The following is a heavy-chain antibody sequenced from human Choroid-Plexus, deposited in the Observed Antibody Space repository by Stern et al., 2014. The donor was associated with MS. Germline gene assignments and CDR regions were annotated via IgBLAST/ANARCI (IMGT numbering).Heavy chain of an antibody. CDR1: GFTFGSCA. Sequence: VQLVESGGGVVQPGRPLRLSCVASGFTFGSCAMHWVRQAPGKGLERGAGVSYDGSNKYYADSVKGRFTISRDNSQNTLYMQMSSLRPEDTAVYYCAKDRQYLTYFFAHWGQGSLVTVSS. D-gene: IGHD2/OR15-2a*01. J-gene: IGHJ5*02. CDR2: VSYDGSNK. CDR3: AKDRQYLTYFFAH. V-gene: IGHV3-30*18.